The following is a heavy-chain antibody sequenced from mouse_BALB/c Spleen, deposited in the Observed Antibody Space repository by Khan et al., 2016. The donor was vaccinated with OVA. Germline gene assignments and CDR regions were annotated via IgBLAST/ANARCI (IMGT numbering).Heavy chain of an antibody. J-gene: IGHJ4*01. CDR1: GYSITSGYY. V-gene: IGHV3-6*02. CDR2: ISYDGRN. CDR3: AREERYYAMAY. Sequence: VQLKESGPGLVKPSQSLSLTCSVTGYSITSGYYWNWIRQFPGNKLEWMGYISYDGRNKYNPSLKNRVSITRDTSKHQFFLMLNYVTTEATATCYYAREERYYAMAYWGQGTSVTVSS.